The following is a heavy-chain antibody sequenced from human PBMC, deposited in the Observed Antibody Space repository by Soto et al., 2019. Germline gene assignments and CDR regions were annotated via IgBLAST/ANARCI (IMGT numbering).Heavy chain of an antibody. J-gene: IGHJ5*02. CDR3: AKDRCSGGSCPFDLESWFDP. CDR1: GFTFSSYA. CDR2: ISGSGGST. V-gene: IGHV3-23*01. D-gene: IGHD2-15*01. Sequence: GGSLRLSCAASGFTFSSYAMSWVRQAPGKGLEWVSAISGSGGSTYYADSVKGRFTISRDNSKNTLYLQMNSLRAEDTAVYYCAKDRCSGGSCPFDLESWFDPWGQGTLVTVSS.